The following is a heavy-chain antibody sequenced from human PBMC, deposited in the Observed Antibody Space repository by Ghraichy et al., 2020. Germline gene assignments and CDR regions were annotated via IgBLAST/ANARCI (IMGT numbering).Heavy chain of an antibody. CDR3: ARHGSRRAAKHGINWFDP. CDR1: GYTFTSYG. J-gene: IGHJ5*02. Sequence: ASVKVSCKASGYTFTSYGISWVRQAPGQGLEWMGWISAYNGNTNYAQKLQGRVTMTTDTSTSTAYMELRSLRSDDTAVYYCARHGSRRAAKHGINWFDPWGQGSLVTVSS. V-gene: IGHV1-18*01. D-gene: IGHD5-18*01. CDR2: ISAYNGNT.